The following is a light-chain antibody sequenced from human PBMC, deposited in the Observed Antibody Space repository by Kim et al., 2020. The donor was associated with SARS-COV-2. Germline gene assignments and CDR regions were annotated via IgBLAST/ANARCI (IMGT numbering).Light chain of an antibody. CDR3: QQSYSAPI. CDR2: AAS. Sequence: DSQLTQSPSSLSASVGDRVTIICRTSPTMNDYLNWYQQVPGRAPKLLIYAASTLHDGVPSRFNGSRSGAEYTLTISSLQPEDFATYYCQQSYSAPIFGQGTRLEIK. CDR1: PTMNDY. J-gene: IGKJ5*01. V-gene: IGKV1-39*01.